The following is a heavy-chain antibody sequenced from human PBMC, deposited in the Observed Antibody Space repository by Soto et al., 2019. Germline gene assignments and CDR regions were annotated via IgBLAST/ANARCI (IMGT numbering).Heavy chain of an antibody. CDR3: AATITMVRGVIMGPFDY. V-gene: IGHV1-46*01. Sequence: ASVKVSCKASGYTFTSYYMHCVRQAPGQGLEWMGIINPSGGSTSYAQKFQGRVTMTRDTSTSTVYMELSSLRSEDTAVYYCAATITMVRGVIMGPFDYWGQGTLVTVSS. CDR1: GYTFTSYY. D-gene: IGHD3-10*01. J-gene: IGHJ4*02. CDR2: INPSGGST.